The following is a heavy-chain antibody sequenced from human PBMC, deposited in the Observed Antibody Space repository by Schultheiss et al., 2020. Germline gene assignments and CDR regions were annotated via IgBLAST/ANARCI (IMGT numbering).Heavy chain of an antibody. Sequence: SETLSLTCTVSGGSISSYYWSWIRQPAGKGLEWIGYIYYSGSTNYNPSLKSRVTISVDTSKNQFSLKLSSVTAADTAVYYCARHGVEGYYMDVWGKGTTVTVSS. CDR1: GGSISSYY. J-gene: IGHJ6*03. D-gene: IGHD2-21*01. V-gene: IGHV4-59*08. CDR3: ARHGVEGYYMDV. CDR2: IYYSGST.